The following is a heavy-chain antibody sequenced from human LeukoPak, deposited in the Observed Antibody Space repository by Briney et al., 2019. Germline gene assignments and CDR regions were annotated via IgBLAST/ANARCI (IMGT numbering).Heavy chain of an antibody. Sequence: SETLSLTCTVSGGSVNSGSYYWNWIRQPPGKGLEWIGYIYYSGSTNYNPSLKSRVTISVDTSKNQFPLKLSSVTAADTAVYYCARAAYSGSYHSDYWGQGTLVTVPS. J-gene: IGHJ4*02. CDR1: GGSVNSGSYY. CDR2: IYYSGST. V-gene: IGHV4-61*01. CDR3: ARAAYSGSYHSDY. D-gene: IGHD1-26*01.